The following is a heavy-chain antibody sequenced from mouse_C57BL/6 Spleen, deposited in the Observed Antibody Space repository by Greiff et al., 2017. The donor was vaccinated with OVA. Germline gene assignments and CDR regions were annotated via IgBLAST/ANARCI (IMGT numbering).Heavy chain of an antibody. J-gene: IGHJ2*01. CDR1: GFTFSDYG. CDR2: ISSGSSTI. V-gene: IGHV5-17*01. D-gene: IGHD2-5*01. Sequence: EVKVVESGGGLVKPGGSLKLSCAASGFTFSDYGMHWVRQAPEKGLEWVAYISSGSSTIYYADTVKGRFTISRDNAKNTLFLQMTSLRSEDTAMYYCAREGIVIFDYWGQGTTLTVSS. CDR3: AREGIVIFDY.